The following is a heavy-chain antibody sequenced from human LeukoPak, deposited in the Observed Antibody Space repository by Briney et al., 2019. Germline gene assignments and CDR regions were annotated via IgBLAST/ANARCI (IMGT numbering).Heavy chain of an antibody. CDR2: ISSNGGST. Sequence: GGSLRLSCAASGFIFSNYAMHWVRQAPGKGLEYVSGISSNGGSTYYANSVKGRFTISRDNSKNTLSLQMGSLRADDMAVYFCARERYSVNDFDAVDIWGQGTTVTVSS. D-gene: IGHD5/OR15-5a*01. V-gene: IGHV3-64*01. J-gene: IGHJ3*02. CDR1: GFIFSNYA. CDR3: ARERYSVNDFDAVDI.